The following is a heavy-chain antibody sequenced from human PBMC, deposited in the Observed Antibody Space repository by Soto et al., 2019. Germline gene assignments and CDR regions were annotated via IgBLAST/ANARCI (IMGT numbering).Heavy chain of an antibody. J-gene: IGHJ4*02. CDR3: ARDYSSSFLTDY. CDR2: ISSSSSHI. Sequence: GGSLRLSCAASGFTFSSYSMNWVRQAPGKGLEWVSSISSSSSHIYYADSVKGRFTISRDNAKNSLYLQMNSLRAEDTAVYYCARDYSSSFLTDYWGQGTLVTVSS. V-gene: IGHV3-21*01. D-gene: IGHD6-6*01. CDR1: GFTFSSYS.